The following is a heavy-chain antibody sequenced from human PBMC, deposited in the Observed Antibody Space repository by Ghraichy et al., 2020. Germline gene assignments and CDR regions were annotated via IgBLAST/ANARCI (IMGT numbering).Heavy chain of an antibody. CDR2: IYYSGST. CDR3: AKVRREGAHHYFDY. V-gene: IGHV4-59*01. Sequence: SETLSLTCTVSGGSINSYYWSWIRQPPGKGLEWIGYIYYSGSTNYNPSLKSRVTISVDTSKNQFSLNLSSVTAADTAVYYCAKVRREGAHHYFDYWGRGTLVTVSS. J-gene: IGHJ4*02. CDR1: GGSINSYY.